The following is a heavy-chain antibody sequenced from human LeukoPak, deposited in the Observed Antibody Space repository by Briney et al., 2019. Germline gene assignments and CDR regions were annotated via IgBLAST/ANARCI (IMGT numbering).Heavy chain of an antibody. Sequence: SVKVSCKASGGTFSSSAISWVRQAPGQGLEWMGGIIPIFGTANYAQKFQGRVTITTDESTSTAYMELSSLRSEDTAVYYCARGPVVYCSGGSCYSQTYYYYYMDVWGKGTTVTVSS. D-gene: IGHD2-15*01. CDR2: IIPIFGTA. J-gene: IGHJ6*03. CDR3: ARGPVVYCSGGSCYSQTYYYYYMDV. CDR1: GGTFSSSA. V-gene: IGHV1-69*05.